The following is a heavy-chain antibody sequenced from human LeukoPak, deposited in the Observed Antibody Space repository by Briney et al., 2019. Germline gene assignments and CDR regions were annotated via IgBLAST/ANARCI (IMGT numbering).Heavy chain of an antibody. CDR1: GFTFSGSA. J-gene: IGHJ4*02. V-gene: IGHV3-73*01. D-gene: IGHD1-14*01. CDR2: IRNKANSYAT. Sequence: SGGSLRLSCAATGFTFSGSAMHWVRQAYGKGLEWVGRIRNKANSYATAYSASVKGRFTISRDDSKNTAYLQMNSLKTEDTAVYYCARSSMTTPFDYWGQGTLVTVSS. CDR3: ARSSMTTPFDY.